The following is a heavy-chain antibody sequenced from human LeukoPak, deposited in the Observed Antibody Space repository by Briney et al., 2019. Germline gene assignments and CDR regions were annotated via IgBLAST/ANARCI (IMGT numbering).Heavy chain of an antibody. V-gene: IGHV4-39*07. D-gene: IGHD1-26*01. CDR3: AREEWEPRNWFDP. CDR1: GGSISSSSYY. Sequence: SETLSLTCTVSGGSISSSSYYWGWIRQPPGKGLEWIGSIYYSGSTYYNPSLKSRVTISVDTSKNQFSLKLSSVTAADTAVYYCAREEWEPRNWFDPWGQGTLVTVSS. J-gene: IGHJ5*02. CDR2: IYYSGST.